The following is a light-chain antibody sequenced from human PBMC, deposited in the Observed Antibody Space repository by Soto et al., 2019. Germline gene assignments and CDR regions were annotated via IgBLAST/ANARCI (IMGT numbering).Light chain of an antibody. CDR3: KQSYSTPST. Sequence: DIPMTQSPSSLSASVGDRVTITCRASQSISSYLNWYKQKPGKSPKLLIYAASSLQSWVPSMFSGSGSGTDFTLTISILQPADFATYYCKQSYSTPSTFGQGTNLEIK. J-gene: IGKJ2*01. CDR2: AAS. CDR1: QSISSY. V-gene: IGKV1-39*01.